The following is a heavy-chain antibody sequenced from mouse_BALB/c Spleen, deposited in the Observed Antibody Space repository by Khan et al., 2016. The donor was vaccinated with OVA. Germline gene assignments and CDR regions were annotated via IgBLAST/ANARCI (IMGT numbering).Heavy chain of an antibody. V-gene: IGHV3-2*02. CDR3: ARVNGGEFDY. J-gene: IGHJ2*01. CDR2: ISYSGNT. CDR1: GYSITSDYA. Sequence: EVQLQESGPGLVKPSQSLSLTCTVTGYSITSDYAWNWIRQFPGNKLEWMGFISYSGNTNYNPSLKSRISITRDTSKNQFFLPLNSVTTEDTATSYCARVNGGEFDYWGQGTTLTVSS.